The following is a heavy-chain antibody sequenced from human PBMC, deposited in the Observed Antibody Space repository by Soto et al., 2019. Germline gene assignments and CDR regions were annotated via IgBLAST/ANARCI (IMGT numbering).Heavy chain of an antibody. D-gene: IGHD6-25*01. J-gene: IGHJ4*02. CDR3: VRRGYNWQFSDY. CDR1: GFTFSSYG. Sequence: PGGSLRLSCAASGFTFSSYGMSWVRQAPGKGLEWVSSISNSGSEIFYAASVKGRFTISRDSSKNTLYLAMSSLRPEDTAVYYCVRRGYNWQFSDYWGQGTLVTVSS. CDR2: ISNSGSEI. V-gene: IGHV3-23*01.